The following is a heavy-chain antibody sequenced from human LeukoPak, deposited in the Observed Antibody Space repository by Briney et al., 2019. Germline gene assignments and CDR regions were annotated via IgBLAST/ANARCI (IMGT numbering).Heavy chain of an antibody. Sequence: PGGSLRLSCAASGFTVSSNYMSWVRQAPGKGLEWVSVIYSGGSTYYADSVKGRFTISRDNSKNTLYLQMNSLGAEDTAVYHCARFPVPTYYSPGMGVWGPGTTVTVSS. D-gene: IGHD4-17*01. CDR3: ARFPVPTYYSPGMGV. CDR2: IYSGGST. J-gene: IGHJ6*01. CDR1: GFTVSSNY. V-gene: IGHV3-66*01.